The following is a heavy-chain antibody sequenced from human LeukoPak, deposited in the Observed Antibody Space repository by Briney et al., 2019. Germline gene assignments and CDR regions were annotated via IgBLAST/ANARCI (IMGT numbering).Heavy chain of an antibody. CDR2: ISGSGGAT. J-gene: IGHJ4*02. V-gene: IGHV3-23*01. D-gene: IGHD6-13*01. Sequence: PGGSLTLSCAAYGSTFSSYGMTWVRQAPGKGLEWVSGISGSGGATYYADSVKGRFTISKDNSKNTLYLQMNSLRADDTAVYYCGKGDGSSWTPDYWGQGTLVTVSS. CDR1: GSTFSSYG. CDR3: GKGDGSSWTPDY.